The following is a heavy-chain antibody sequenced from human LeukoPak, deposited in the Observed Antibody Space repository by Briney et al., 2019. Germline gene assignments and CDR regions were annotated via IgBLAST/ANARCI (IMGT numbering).Heavy chain of an antibody. J-gene: IGHJ4*02. CDR3: ARDRGGYSSSWGPGTFDY. CDR1: GFTFSSYW. Sequence: GGSLRLSCAASGFTFSSYWMSWVRQAPGKGLEWVANIKQDGSEKYYVDSVKGRFTISRDNAKNSLYLQMNSLRAEDTAVYYCARDRGGYSSSWGPGTFDYWGQGTLVTVSS. D-gene: IGHD6-13*01. V-gene: IGHV3-7*01. CDR2: IKQDGSEK.